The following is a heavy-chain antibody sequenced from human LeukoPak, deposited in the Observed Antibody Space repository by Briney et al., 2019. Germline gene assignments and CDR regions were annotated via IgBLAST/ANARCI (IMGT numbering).Heavy chain of an antibody. CDR1: GFTFSSYS. J-gene: IGHJ6*03. CDR3: ARSKYKRFGDNHYYMDV. Sequence: PGGSLRLSCAASGFTFSSYSMNWVRQAPGKGLEWVANIKQDGSEKYYVDSVKGRFTISRDNAKNSLYLQMNSLRAEDTAVYYCARSKYKRFGDNHYYMDVWGKGTMVTISS. D-gene: IGHD3-10*01. CDR2: IKQDGSEK. V-gene: IGHV3-7*01.